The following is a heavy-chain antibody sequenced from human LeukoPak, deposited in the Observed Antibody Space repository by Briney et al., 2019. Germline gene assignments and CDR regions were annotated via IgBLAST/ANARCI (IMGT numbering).Heavy chain of an antibody. Sequence: GASVKVSCKASGGTSSSYAISWVRQAPGQGLEWMGGIIPIFGTANYAQKFQGRVTITADESTSTAYMELSSLRSEDTAVYYCARGTMVRGRFDPWGQGTLVTVSS. CDR1: GGTSSSYA. CDR2: IIPIFGTA. CDR3: ARGTMVRGRFDP. J-gene: IGHJ5*02. V-gene: IGHV1-69*13. D-gene: IGHD3-10*01.